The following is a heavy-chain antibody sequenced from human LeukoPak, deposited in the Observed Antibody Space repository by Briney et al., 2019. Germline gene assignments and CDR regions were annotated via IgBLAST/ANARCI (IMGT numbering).Heavy chain of an antibody. CDR2: ISAYNGYT. CDR1: GYTFTTYD. Sequence: ASVKVSCKTSGYTFTTYDINWVRQAPGQGLEWVGRISAYNGYTNYGQKLQGRVTMTTDTSTSTAYMELRSLRPDDTAVYYCARVGTGTRSFDYWGQGTLVTVSS. D-gene: IGHD1/OR15-1a*01. CDR3: ARVGTGTRSFDY. V-gene: IGHV1-18*01. J-gene: IGHJ4*02.